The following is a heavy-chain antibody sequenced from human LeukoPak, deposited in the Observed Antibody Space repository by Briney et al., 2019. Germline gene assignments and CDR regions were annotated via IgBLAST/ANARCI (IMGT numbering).Heavy chain of an antibody. J-gene: IGHJ4*02. V-gene: IGHV3-23*01. CDR1: GFTFSNYA. CDR2: ISSGGGST. D-gene: IGHD3-22*01. Sequence: GGSLRLSCAASGFTFSNYAMSWVRQAPGTALEWVSGISSGGGSTYYADSVKGRFTISRDNSKNTLSLQMSSLRVEDTAVYYCAKSGYNYDSDAYAFIDYWGQGTLVTVSS. CDR3: AKSGYNYDSDAYAFIDY.